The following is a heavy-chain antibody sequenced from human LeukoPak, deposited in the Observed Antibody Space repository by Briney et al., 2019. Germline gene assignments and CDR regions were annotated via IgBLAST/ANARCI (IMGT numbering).Heavy chain of an antibody. CDR3: ARHPRYYYDATNYYGTPDAFDI. CDR1: GYSFSYYW. CDR2: IYLGDSDT. Sequence: GESLRIPCKGFGYSFSYYWIGWVRQMPGKGLEWMGIIYLGDSDTRYSPSFQGQITISADKSITTAYLQWSSLKASDTAMYYCARHPRYYYDATNYYGTPDAFDIWGQGTMVTVSS. J-gene: IGHJ3*02. D-gene: IGHD3-22*01. V-gene: IGHV5-51*01.